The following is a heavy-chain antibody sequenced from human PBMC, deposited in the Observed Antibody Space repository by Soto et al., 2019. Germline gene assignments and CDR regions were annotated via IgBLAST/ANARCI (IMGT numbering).Heavy chain of an antibody. J-gene: IGHJ4*02. D-gene: IGHD2-2*01. V-gene: IGHV3-30-3*01. Sequence: GGSLRLSCAASGFTFSSYAMHWVRQAPGKGLEWVAVISYDGSNKYYADSVKGRFTISRDNSKNTRYLQMNSLRPEDTAVYYCFFFRVQYHMLYSYFHCSSLGTLLFGST. CDR1: GFTFSSYA. CDR2: ISYDGSNK. CDR3: FFFRVQYHMLYSYFHC.